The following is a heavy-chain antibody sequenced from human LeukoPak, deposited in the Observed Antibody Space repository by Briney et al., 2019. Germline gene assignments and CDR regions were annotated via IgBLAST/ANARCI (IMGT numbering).Heavy chain of an antibody. CDR2: ITWSNGEI. V-gene: IGHV3-9*01. D-gene: IGHD3-10*01. CDR3: AKHSTGVEC. J-gene: IGHJ2*01. Sequence: GGSLRLSCAASGLTFDVYAVHWVRQAPGKGLEWVSGITWSNGEIAYADSVKGRFTISRDNSKNTLYLQMNSLRAEDTAVYYCAKHSTGVECWGRGTLVTVSS. CDR1: GLTFDVYA.